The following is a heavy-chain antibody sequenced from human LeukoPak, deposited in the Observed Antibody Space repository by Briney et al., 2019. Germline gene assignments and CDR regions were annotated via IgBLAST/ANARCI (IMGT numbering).Heavy chain of an antibody. CDR3: AKAPVTTCRGAYCYPFDY. V-gene: IGHV3-23*01. Sequence: GGSLRLSCAASRFTISSYAMSWVRQAPGKGLEWVSASDSGNTYHADSVKGWFTISRDSSKNTLFLQMNRLRPEDAAVYYCAKAPVTTCRGAYCYPFDYRGQGTLVTVSS. CDR1: RFTISSYA. D-gene: IGHD2-21*01. CDR2: SDSGNT. J-gene: IGHJ4*02.